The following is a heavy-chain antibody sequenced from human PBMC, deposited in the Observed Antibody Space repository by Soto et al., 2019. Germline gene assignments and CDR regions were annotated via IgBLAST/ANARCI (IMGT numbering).Heavy chain of an antibody. D-gene: IGHD5-12*01. CDR1: GYSFTSYW. V-gene: IGHV5-51*01. CDR2: IYPGDSDT. CDR3: ASQEMATKNVDAFDF. Sequence: GESLKISCKGSGYSFTSYWIGWVRQMPGKGLEWMGIIYPGDSDTRYSPSFQGQVTISADKSISTAYLQWSSLKASDTAMYYCASQEMATKNVDAFDFSAQGTMVT. J-gene: IGHJ3*01.